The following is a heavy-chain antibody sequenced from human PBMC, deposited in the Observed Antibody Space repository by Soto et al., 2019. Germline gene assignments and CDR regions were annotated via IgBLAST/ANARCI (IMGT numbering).Heavy chain of an antibody. CDR2: IYYSGST. V-gene: IGHV4-59*08. CDR3: ARQRKQWLVLGAFDI. CDR1: GGSISSYY. J-gene: IGHJ3*02. Sequence: SETLSLTCTVSGGSISSYYWSWIRQPPGKGLEWIGYIYYSGSTNYNPSLKSRVTISVDTSKNQFSLKLSSVTAADTAVYYCARQRKQWLVLGAFDIWGQGTMVTVSS. D-gene: IGHD6-19*01.